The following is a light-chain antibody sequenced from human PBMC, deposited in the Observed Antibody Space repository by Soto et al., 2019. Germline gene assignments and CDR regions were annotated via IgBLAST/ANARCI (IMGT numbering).Light chain of an antibody. CDR2: DAS. Sequence: EIVMTQSPATLSASPGERVTLSCRASQSVGSNLAWYQQKPGQAPRVLIYDASTRATVIPPRFSGSGSGTEFTLTISSLQSEDFAIYYCQQYNKWITFGQGTRLEIK. CDR1: QSVGSN. J-gene: IGKJ5*01. CDR3: QQYNKWIT. V-gene: IGKV3D-15*01.